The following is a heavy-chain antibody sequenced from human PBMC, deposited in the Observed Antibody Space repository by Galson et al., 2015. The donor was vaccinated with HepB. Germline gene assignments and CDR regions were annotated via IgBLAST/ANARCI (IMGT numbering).Heavy chain of an antibody. J-gene: IGHJ4*02. CDR3: ARTDGYNYIIFDY. Sequence: SLRLSCAASGFTFSDYYMSWIRQAPGKGLEWVSYISSSGSTIYYADSVKGRFTISRDNAKNSLYLQMNSLRAEDTAVYYCARTDGYNYIIFDYWGQGTLVTVSS. D-gene: IGHD5-24*01. CDR2: ISSSGSTI. CDR1: GFTFSDYY. V-gene: IGHV3-11*01.